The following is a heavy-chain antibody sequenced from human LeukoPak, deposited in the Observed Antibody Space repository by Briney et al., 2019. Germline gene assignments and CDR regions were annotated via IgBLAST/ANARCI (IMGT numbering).Heavy chain of an antibody. CDR2: FYTSGST. Sequence: SETLSLTCTVSGTSITTYFWSWIRQPAGKGLEWIGRFYTSGSTTYNPSLKNRLTMSVDTSKNQFSLKLRSVTAADTAVYYCVRDRVDSSGYYYYYGMDVWGQGTTVTVSS. D-gene: IGHD3-22*01. V-gene: IGHV4-4*07. J-gene: IGHJ6*02. CDR3: VRDRVDSSGYYYYYGMDV. CDR1: GTSITTYF.